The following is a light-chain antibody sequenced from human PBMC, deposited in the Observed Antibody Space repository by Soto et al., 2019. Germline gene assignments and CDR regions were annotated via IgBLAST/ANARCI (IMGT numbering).Light chain of an antibody. Sequence: QSVLTQPPSVSGAPGQRVTISCTGSSSNIGAGYDVYWYQQLPGTAPKLLIYGNSNRPSGVPDRFSGSKSGTSASLAITGRQAEDEADYYCQSYDSSLSGVVFGGGTQLTVL. V-gene: IGLV1-40*01. CDR1: SSNIGAGYD. CDR3: QSYDSSLSGVV. CDR2: GNS. J-gene: IGLJ2*01.